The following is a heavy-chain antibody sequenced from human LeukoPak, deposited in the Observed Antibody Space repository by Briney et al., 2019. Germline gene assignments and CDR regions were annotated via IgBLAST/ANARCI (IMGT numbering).Heavy chain of an antibody. J-gene: IGHJ4*02. Sequence: ASVKVSCKASGYTFTSYDINWVRQATGQGLEWMGWMNPNSGNTGSAQKFQGRVTMTRNTSITTAYMELSSLRSEDTAVYYCARGLGRTTMVTRGGVRFDYWGQGTLVTVSS. CDR3: ARGLGRTTMVTRGGVRFDY. V-gene: IGHV1-8*01. D-gene: IGHD5-18*01. CDR1: GYTFTSYD. CDR2: MNPNSGNT.